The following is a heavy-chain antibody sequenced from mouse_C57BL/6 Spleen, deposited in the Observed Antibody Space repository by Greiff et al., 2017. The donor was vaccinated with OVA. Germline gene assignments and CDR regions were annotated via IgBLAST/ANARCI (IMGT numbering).Heavy chain of an antibody. CDR1: GYTFTSYW. CDR3: ARFPYDYDRGMPMDY. Sequence: QVQLQQSGAELVMPGASVKLSCKASGYTFTSYWMHWVKQRPGQGLEWIGEIDPSDSYTNYNQKFKGKSTLTVDKSSSTAYMQLSSLTSEDSAVYYCARFPYDYDRGMPMDYWGQGTSVTVSS. V-gene: IGHV1-69*01. CDR2: IDPSDSYT. D-gene: IGHD2-4*01. J-gene: IGHJ4*01.